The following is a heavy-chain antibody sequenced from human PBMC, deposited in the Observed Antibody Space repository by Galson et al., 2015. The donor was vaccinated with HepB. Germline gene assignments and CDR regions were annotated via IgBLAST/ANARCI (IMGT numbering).Heavy chain of an antibody. Sequence: TLSLTCTVSGGSISSGGYYWSWIRQHPGKGLEWIGYIYYSGSTYYNPSLKSRVTISVDTSKNQFSLKLSSVTAADTAVYYCAREVAGTYYYYMDVWGKGTTVTVSS. D-gene: IGHD6-19*01. CDR3: AREVAGTYYYYMDV. V-gene: IGHV4-31*03. J-gene: IGHJ6*03. CDR1: GGSISSGGYY. CDR2: IYYSGST.